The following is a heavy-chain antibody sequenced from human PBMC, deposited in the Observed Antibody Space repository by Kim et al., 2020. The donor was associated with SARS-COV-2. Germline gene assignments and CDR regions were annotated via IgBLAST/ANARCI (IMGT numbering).Heavy chain of an antibody. Sequence: SETLSLTCAVYGGSFSGYYWSWIRQPPGKGLEWIGEINHSGSTNYNPSLKSRVTISVDTSKNQFSLKLSSVTAADTAVYYCARAGKIRVGGTRSDQKWYYFDYWGQGTLVTVSS. CDR2: INHSGST. J-gene: IGHJ4*02. V-gene: IGHV4-34*01. CDR1: GGSFSGYY. D-gene: IGHD2-8*01. CDR3: ARAGKIRVGGTRSDQKWYYFDY.